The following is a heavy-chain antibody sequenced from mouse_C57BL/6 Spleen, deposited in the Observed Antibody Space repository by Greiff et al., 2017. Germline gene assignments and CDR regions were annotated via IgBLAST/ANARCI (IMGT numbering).Heavy chain of an antibody. J-gene: IGHJ3*01. CDR1: GYTFTSYW. V-gene: IGHV1-7*01. CDR2: INPSSGYT. CDR3: AVANLDVGWFAY. Sequence: QVQLQQSGAELAKPGASVKLSCKASGYTFTSYWMHWVKQRPGQGLEWIGYINPSSGYTKYNQKFKDKATLTADKSSNTAYMQLSSLTYEDSAVYYCAVANLDVGWFAYWGQGTLVTVSA. D-gene: IGHD4-1*01.